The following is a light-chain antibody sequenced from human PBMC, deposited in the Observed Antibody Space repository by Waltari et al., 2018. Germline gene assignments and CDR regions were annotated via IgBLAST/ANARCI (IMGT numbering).Light chain of an antibody. CDR1: QDVKNN. V-gene: IGKV1-33*01. J-gene: IGKJ3*01. CDR2: GAS. CDR3: QQYDFLPLT. Sequence: DIQMTQSPSPLSASVGDRVIITCQASQDVKNNLNWYQQKPGRAPRFLIYGASNLEPGVPSRFSGSGSGTDFVLTISSLQPEDFATYYCQQYDFLPLTFGPGTKVDI.